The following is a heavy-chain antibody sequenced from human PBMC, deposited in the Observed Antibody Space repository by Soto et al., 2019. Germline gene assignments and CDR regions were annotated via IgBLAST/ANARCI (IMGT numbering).Heavy chain of an antibody. CDR2: INHSGST. CDR3: ATSFNALLWYGESQHYMDV. V-gene: IGHV4-34*01. J-gene: IGHJ6*03. D-gene: IGHD3-10*01. Sequence: SETLSLTCAVYGGSFSGYYRSWCRQPPGKGLEWIGEINHSGSTNYNPSLKSRVTISVDKSKNQFSLKLSSVTVADTAVYYCATSFNALLWYGESQHYMDVSGPGTTVPVS. CDR1: GGSFSGYY.